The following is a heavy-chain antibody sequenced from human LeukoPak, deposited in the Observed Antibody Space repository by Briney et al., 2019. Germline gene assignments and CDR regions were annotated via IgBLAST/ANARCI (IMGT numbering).Heavy chain of an antibody. V-gene: IGHV3-11*04. J-gene: IGHJ5*02. CDR1: GFTFSDYY. D-gene: IGHD3-22*01. Sequence: PGGSLRLSCAASGFTFSDYYMSWIRQAPGKGLEWVSYISSSGSTIYYADSVKGRFTISRDNAKNTLNPQMNSLRAEDTAVYYCARDLGQYYDTSDNWFDPWGQGTLVTVSS. CDR2: ISSSGSTI. CDR3: ARDLGQYYDTSDNWFDP.